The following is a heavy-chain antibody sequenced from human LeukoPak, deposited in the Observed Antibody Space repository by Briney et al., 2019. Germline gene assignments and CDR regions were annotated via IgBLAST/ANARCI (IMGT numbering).Heavy chain of an antibody. D-gene: IGHD2-15*01. CDR3: ARTKPTFPETQGGAFDI. Sequence: SETLSLTCTVSGGSISSGDYYWSWIRQPPGKGLEWIGYIYYSGSTNYNPSLKSRVTISVDTSKNQFSLKLSSVTAADTAVYYCARTKPTFPETQGGAFDIWGQGTMVTVSS. CDR2: IYYSGST. CDR1: GGSISSGDYY. J-gene: IGHJ3*02. V-gene: IGHV4-61*08.